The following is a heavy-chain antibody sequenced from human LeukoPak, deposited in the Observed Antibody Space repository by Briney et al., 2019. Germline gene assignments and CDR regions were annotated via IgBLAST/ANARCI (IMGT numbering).Heavy chain of an antibody. V-gene: IGHV4-59*01. Sequence: SETLSLTCTVSGGSISSYYWSWIRQPPGKGLEWIGYIYYGGSTNYNPSLKSRVTISVDTSKNQFSLKLSSVTAADTAVYYCARSLLYDSPTGYFDYWGQGTLVTVSS. D-gene: IGHD3-22*01. J-gene: IGHJ4*02. CDR2: IYYGGST. CDR1: GGSISSYY. CDR3: ARSLLYDSPTGYFDY.